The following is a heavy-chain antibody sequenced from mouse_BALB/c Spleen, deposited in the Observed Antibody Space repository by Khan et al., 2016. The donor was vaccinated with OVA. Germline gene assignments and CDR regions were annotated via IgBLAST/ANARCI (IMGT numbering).Heavy chain of an antibody. CDR2: INPYSGGT. D-gene: IGHD4-1*01. Sequence: VQLKQSGPELVKPGASVKMSCKASGYIFTNYVLHWVKQKPGQGLEWIGYINPYSGGTKYNEKFKGKATLASDKYSITAYMELSSLTSEDSSVYYCARGNWQSYYFDCWGQGTTLTLSS. J-gene: IGHJ2*01. CDR1: GYIFTNYV. CDR3: ARGNWQSYYFDC. V-gene: IGHV1S136*01.